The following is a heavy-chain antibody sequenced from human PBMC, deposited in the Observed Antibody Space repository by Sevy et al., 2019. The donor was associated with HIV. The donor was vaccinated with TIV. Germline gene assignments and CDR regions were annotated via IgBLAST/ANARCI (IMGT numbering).Heavy chain of an antibody. CDR1: GYTFTSYI. D-gene: IGHD2-15*01. Sequence: ASVKVSCKASGYTFTSYIMYWVRQAPGQSLEWMGWVNAGTGDTKYSQKFQGRVIVTRETSASTAYMELNSLRSEDTAVYYCARDFCSGGSCYSAFVYWGQGTLVTVSS. V-gene: IGHV1-3*01. CDR2: VNAGTGDT. J-gene: IGHJ4*02. CDR3: ARDFCSGGSCYSAFVY.